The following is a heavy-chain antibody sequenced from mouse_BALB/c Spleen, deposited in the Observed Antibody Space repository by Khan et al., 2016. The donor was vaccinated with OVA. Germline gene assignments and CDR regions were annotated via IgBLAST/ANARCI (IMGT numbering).Heavy chain of an antibody. J-gene: IGHJ1*01. D-gene: IGHD2-1*01. V-gene: IGHV3-2*02. CDR2: ISYSGST. CDR3: ARRAYYGNWYFDV. CDR1: GYSITSDYA. Sequence: EVQLQESEPGLVKPSQSLSLTCTVTGYSITSDYAWNWVRQFPGNKLEWMGYISYSGSTSCNPSLKGRISITRDTSKNQFFLQLNSVATEDTATYYCARRAYYGNWYFDVWGAGTTVTVSS.